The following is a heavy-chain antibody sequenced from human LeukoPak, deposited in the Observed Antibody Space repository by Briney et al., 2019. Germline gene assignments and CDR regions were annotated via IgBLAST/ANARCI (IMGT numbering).Heavy chain of an antibody. CDR1: GGSISSSSYY. CDR3: ARDGGQLVLV. CDR2: IYYSGST. V-gene: IGHV4-39*07. Sequence: TSETLSLTCTVPGGSISSSSYYWGWIRQPPGKGLEWIGSIYYSGSTYYNPSLKSRVTISVDTSKNQFSLKLSSVTAADTAVYYCARDGGQLVLVWGQGTLVTVSS. D-gene: IGHD6-6*01. J-gene: IGHJ4*02.